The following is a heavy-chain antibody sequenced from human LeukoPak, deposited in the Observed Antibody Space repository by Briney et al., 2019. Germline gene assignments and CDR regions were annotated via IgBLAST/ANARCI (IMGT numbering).Heavy chain of an antibody. D-gene: IGHD4-11*01. V-gene: IGHV4-31*03. J-gene: IGHJ5*02. CDR2: IYYSGSA. CDR1: GGSISSDASY. CDR3: ARVPPLRPDYSSYIWFDP. Sequence: NSSETLSLTCTVSGGSISSDASYWSWIRQPPGKGLEWIGYIYYSGSAYYNPSLKSRVTFSADTSKNQFSLRLTSVTAADTAVYYCARVPPLRPDYSSYIWFDPWGQGTLVTVSS.